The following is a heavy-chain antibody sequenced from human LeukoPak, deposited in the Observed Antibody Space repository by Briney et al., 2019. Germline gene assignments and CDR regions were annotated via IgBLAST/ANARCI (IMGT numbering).Heavy chain of an antibody. Sequence: PSETLSLTCTVSGGSISSYYWSWIRQPPGKGLEWIGYIYYSGSTNYNPSLKSRVTISVDTSKNQLSLKLSSVTAADTAVYYCARGGHYYGMDVWGQGTTVTVSS. CDR1: GGSISSYY. CDR2: IYYSGST. CDR3: ARGGHYYGMDV. J-gene: IGHJ6*02. V-gene: IGHV4-59*01.